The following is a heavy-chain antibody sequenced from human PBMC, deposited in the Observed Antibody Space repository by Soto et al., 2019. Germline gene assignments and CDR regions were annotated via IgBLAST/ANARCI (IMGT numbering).Heavy chain of an antibody. Sequence: PGGSLRLSCSASGFDFSVCEMIWVRQVLGKGLEWISYISTSGSTVHYADSVQGRFTVSRDNAKNSLFLDMNSLRVDDTAVYFCARVAKRDGSRAFDSWGQGTRVTVSS. CDR3: ARVAKRDGSRAFDS. CDR2: ISTSGSTV. V-gene: IGHV3-48*03. D-gene: IGHD1-1*01. J-gene: IGHJ4*01. CDR1: GFDFSVCE.